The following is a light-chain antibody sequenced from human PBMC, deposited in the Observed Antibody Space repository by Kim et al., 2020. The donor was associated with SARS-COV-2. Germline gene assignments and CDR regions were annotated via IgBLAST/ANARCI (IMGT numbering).Light chain of an antibody. Sequence: SSELTQDPAVSVALGQTVRLTCQGDSLRNYDATWYQQRPGQAPVLVLYGKYNRPSGIPDRFSGSASGNTASLTITGAQAEDEADYYCNSQDSSGDPVVFGGGTQLTVL. CDR1: SLRNYD. CDR2: GKY. V-gene: IGLV3-19*01. CDR3: NSQDSSGDPVV. J-gene: IGLJ2*01.